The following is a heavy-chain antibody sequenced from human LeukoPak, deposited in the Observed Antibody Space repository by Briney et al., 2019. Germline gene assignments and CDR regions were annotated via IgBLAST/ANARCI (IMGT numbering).Heavy chain of an antibody. CDR3: ARLVGASWFDS. D-gene: IGHD1-26*01. V-gene: IGHV6-1*01. CDR1: GDSVSTNSAT. Sequence: SQTLSLTCAISGDSVSTNSATWTWLRQSPSRGLESLGRKYYRSKWNNDYAVPMKSRITINPDTSKNQFSLQLNSVTPEDTAVYYCARLVGASWFDSWGQGTLVTVSS. CDR2: KYYRSKWNN. J-gene: IGHJ5*01.